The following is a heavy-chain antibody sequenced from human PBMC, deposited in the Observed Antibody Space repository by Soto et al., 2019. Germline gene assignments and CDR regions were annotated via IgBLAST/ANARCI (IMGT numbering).Heavy chain of an antibody. CDR3: AKDSRRFLEWSYFDY. CDR2: ISYDGSNK. Sequence: GGSLRLSCAASGFTFSSYGMHWVRQAPGKGLEWVAVISYDGSNKYYADSVKGRFTISRDNSKNTLYLQMNSLRAEDTAVYYCAKDSRRFLEWSYFDYWGQGTLVTVSS. CDR1: GFTFSSYG. J-gene: IGHJ4*02. V-gene: IGHV3-30*18. D-gene: IGHD3-3*01.